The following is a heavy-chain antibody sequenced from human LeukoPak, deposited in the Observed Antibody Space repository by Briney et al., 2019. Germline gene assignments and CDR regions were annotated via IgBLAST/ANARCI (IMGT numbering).Heavy chain of an antibody. D-gene: IGHD6-19*01. CDR1: GFTFSSYW. CDR2: INSDGSST. Sequence: GGSLRLSCAASGFTFSSYWMHWVRQAPGKGLVWVSRINSDGSSTSYADSVKGRFTISRDNAKNTLYLQMNSLRAEDTAVYYCARDPVSSGRQIYYYYYGMDVWGQGTTVTVSS. CDR3: ARDPVSSGRQIYYYYYGMDV. J-gene: IGHJ6*02. V-gene: IGHV3-74*01.